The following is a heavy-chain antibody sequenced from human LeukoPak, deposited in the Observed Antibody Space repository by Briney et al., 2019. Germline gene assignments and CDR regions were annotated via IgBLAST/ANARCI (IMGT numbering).Heavy chain of an antibody. J-gene: IGHJ4*02. Sequence: ASVKVSCKASGYTFTSYDINWVRQATGQGLEWMGWMNPNSGNTGYAQKFQGRVTMTRNTSISTAYMELSSLRSEDTAVYYCARVTYDSSGYGIPSEYYFDYWGQGTLVTVSS. D-gene: IGHD3-22*01. CDR1: GYTFTSYD. V-gene: IGHV1-8*01. CDR2: MNPNSGNT. CDR3: ARVTYDSSGYGIPSEYYFDY.